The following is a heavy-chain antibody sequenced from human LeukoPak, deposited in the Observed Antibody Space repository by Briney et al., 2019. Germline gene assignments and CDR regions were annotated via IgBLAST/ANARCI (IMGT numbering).Heavy chain of an antibody. D-gene: IGHD3-10*01. Sequence: GGSLRLSCAASGFTFSSNYMSWVRQAPGKGLEWVSVIYSGGSTYYSDSVKGRFTISRDNSKNTLYLQMNSLRAEDTAVYYCARTYGSGSYYGAFDIWGQGTMVTVSS. CDR3: ARTYGSGSYYGAFDI. CDR2: IYSGGST. V-gene: IGHV3-53*01. CDR1: GFTFSSNY. J-gene: IGHJ3*02.